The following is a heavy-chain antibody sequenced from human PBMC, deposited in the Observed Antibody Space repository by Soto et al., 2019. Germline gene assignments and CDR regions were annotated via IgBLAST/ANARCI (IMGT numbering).Heavy chain of an antibody. CDR2: INAGNGNT. Sequence: ASVKVSCKASGYTFTSYAMHWVRQAPGQRLEWMGWINAGNGNTKYSQKFQGRVTITRDTSASTAYMELSSLRSEDTAVYYCARGLLLVVVPAAHFDYWGQGTLVTVSS. CDR3: ARGLLLVVVPAAHFDY. CDR1: GYTFTSYA. J-gene: IGHJ4*02. D-gene: IGHD2-2*01. V-gene: IGHV1-3*01.